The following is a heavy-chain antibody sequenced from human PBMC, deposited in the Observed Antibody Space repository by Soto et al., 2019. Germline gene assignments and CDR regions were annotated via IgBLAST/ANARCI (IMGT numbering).Heavy chain of an antibody. CDR2: LYRGGST. CDR3: ARPSESSFTSAMHV. J-gene: IGHJ6*02. V-gene: IGHV3-53*02. CDR1: GFTVSSNY. Sequence: EVQLVETGGGLIQPGGSLRISCAVSGFTVSSNYMSWLRQAPGTGLEWVSILYRGGSTFYADSVKGRFTISRDNSLNTLYLQMTSLRAEDTGVYYCARPSESSFTSAMHVWGEGITVTFSS. D-gene: IGHD3-3*01.